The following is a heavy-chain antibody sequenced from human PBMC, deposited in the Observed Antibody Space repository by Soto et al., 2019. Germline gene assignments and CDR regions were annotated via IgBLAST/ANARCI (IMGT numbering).Heavy chain of an antibody. CDR2: IWYDGSNK. J-gene: IGHJ3*01. V-gene: IGHV3-33*01. Sequence: PGGSLRLSCAASGFTFSSYGMHWVRQAPGKGLEWVAVIWYDGSNKYYVDSVKGRFTISRDNAKSSLFLQMNSLRAEDTAVYYCARPWNSDYTADAYDVWGQGTMVTVSS. CDR1: GFTFSSYG. CDR3: ARPWNSDYTADAYDV. D-gene: IGHD3-3*01.